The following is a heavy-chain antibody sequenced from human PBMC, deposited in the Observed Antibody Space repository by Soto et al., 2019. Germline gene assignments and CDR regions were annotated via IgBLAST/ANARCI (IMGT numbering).Heavy chain of an antibody. CDR2: IHYNDDR. V-gene: IGHV2-5*01. CDR1: GFSFTTAGVA. Sequence: QITLQESGPTLVKPTQPLTLTCTFSGFSFTTAGVAVGWIRQTPGGALEWLTLIHYNDDRRFSPSLKTRLTITGDTSKNQVVLSLTNVDPGDTATYICAHSDGGYEIISFDFWGQGMPVTVSS. J-gene: IGHJ4*02. D-gene: IGHD5-12*01. CDR3: AHSDGGYEIISFDF.